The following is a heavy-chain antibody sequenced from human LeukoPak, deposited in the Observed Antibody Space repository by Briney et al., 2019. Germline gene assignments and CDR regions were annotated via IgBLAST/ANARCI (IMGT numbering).Heavy chain of an antibody. D-gene: IGHD1-14*01. CDR2: IWYDGSNK. J-gene: IGHJ6*02. Sequence: GGSLRLSCAASGFTFSSYGMHWVRQAPGKGLEWVAVIWYDGSNKYYVDSVKGRFTISRDNSKNTLYLQMNSLRAEDTAVYYCARDNPLSPYYYGMDVWGQGTTVTVSS. CDR1: GFTFSSYG. V-gene: IGHV3-33*01. CDR3: ARDNPLSPYYYGMDV.